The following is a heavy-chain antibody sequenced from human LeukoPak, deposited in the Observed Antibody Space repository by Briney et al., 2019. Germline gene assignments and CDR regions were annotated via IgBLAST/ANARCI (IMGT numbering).Heavy chain of an antibody. D-gene: IGHD6-19*01. V-gene: IGHV4-4*07. CDR3: ATGSSQGLDY. CDR2: IYTSGST. Sequence: SETLSLTCTVSGGSISSYYWSWIRQPPGKGLEWIGRIYTSGSTNYNPSLKSRVTMSIDTSKNQFSLNLSSVTAADTAVYYCATGSSQGLDYWGQGTLVTVSS. J-gene: IGHJ4*02. CDR1: GGSISSYY.